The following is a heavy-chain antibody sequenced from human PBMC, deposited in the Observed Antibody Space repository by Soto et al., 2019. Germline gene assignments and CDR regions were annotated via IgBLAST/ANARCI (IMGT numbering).Heavy chain of an antibody. CDR3: ARGESIMNTYYFDY. CDR1: GGSISSGDYY. V-gene: IGHV4-30-4*01. D-gene: IGHD3-16*01. Sequence: PSETLSLTCTVSGGSISSGDYYWSWIRQPPGKGLEWIGYIYYSGSTYYNPSLKSRVTISVDTSKNQFSLKLSSVTAADTAVYYCARGESIMNTYYFDYWGQGTLVTVS. CDR2: IYYSGST. J-gene: IGHJ4*02.